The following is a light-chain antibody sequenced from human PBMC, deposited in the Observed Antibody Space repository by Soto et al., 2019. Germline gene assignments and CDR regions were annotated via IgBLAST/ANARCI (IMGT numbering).Light chain of an antibody. V-gene: IGKV1-39*01. CDR2: AAS. Sequence: DIQLTQSPSFLSASVGDRVTITCRASQTISSWLAWYQQKPGKAPKLLIYAASSLQSGVPSRFSGSGSGTDFTLTISSLQPEDFATYYCQQSYSTPPITFGQGTRLEI. CDR1: QTISSW. J-gene: IGKJ5*01. CDR3: QQSYSTPPIT.